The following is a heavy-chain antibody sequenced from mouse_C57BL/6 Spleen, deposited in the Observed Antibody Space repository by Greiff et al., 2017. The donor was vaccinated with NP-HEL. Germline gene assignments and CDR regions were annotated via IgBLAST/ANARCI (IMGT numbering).Heavy chain of an antibody. CDR3: AREVNSYYFDY. Sequence: EVKVVESGGGLVKPGGSLKLSCAASGFTFSSYAMSWVRQTPEKRLEWVATISDGGSYTYYPDNVKGRFTISRDNAQNNLYLQMSHLKSEDTARYYCAREVNSYYFDYRGQGTTLT. CDR1: GFTFSSYA. D-gene: IGHD2-13*01. V-gene: IGHV5-4*01. CDR2: ISDGGSYT. J-gene: IGHJ2*01.